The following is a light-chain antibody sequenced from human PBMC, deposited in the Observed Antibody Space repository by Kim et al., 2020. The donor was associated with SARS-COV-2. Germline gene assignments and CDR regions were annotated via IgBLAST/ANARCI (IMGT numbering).Light chain of an antibody. Sequence: DIQMTQSPSTLSASVGDRVTITCRASQTISVWLAWYQQKPGKAPKLLIRDASSLESGVPSRFSGSGSETEFTLTISSLQPDDFATYYCQQYNSYSPYTFGQGTKLEIK. CDR3: QQYNSYSPYT. CDR2: DAS. V-gene: IGKV1-5*01. J-gene: IGKJ2*01. CDR1: QTISVW.